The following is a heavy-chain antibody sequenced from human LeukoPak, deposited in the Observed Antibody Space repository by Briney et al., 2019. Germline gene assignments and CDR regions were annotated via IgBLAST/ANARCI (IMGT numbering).Heavy chain of an antibody. V-gene: IGHV3-21*01. CDR2: ISSGSSYI. CDR1: GFTFISYS. J-gene: IGHJ4*02. Sequence: GGSLKLSCAASGFTFISYSMNWVRQAPGKGLECVSSISSGSSYIYYADSVKGRFTMSRDNAKNSLYLQMNSLRAEDTSVYYCARHSIGPKSDSAQPLDYWGQGTLLTVSS. CDR3: ARHSIGPKSDSAQPLDY. D-gene: IGHD2/OR15-2a*01.